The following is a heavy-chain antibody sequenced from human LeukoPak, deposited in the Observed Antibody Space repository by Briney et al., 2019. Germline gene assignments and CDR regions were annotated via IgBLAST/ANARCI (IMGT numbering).Heavy chain of an antibody. V-gene: IGHV3-30*02. CDR2: IRYDGSNK. Sequence: GGSLRLSCAASGFTFSSYGKQWVRQAPAKGLEGVAFIRYDGSNKYYADSVKGRFTIARDNSKNPQYLQRNSLRVEHTAVYDGVKRWNDGGNCGGQGTRVTVS. J-gene: IGHJ4*02. CDR3: VKRWNDGGNC. CDR1: GFTFSSYG. D-gene: IGHD4-23*01.